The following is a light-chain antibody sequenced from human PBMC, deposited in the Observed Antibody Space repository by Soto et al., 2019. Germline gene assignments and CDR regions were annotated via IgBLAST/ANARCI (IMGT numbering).Light chain of an antibody. CDR3: SSYTGSSTLV. V-gene: IGLV2-14*01. CDR2: DVS. CDR1: SSDVGGYNY. Sequence: QSVLTQPASVSGSPEQSITISCTGTSSDVGGYNYVSWYQQHPGKAPRLMICDVSNRPSGVSSRCSGSKSGNTASLNISGRQAEDEPGYYCSSYTGSSTLVFGVWTMLAAL. J-gene: IGLJ2*01.